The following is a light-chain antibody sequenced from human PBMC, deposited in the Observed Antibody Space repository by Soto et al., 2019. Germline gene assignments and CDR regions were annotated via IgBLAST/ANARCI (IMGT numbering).Light chain of an antibody. CDR1: QSVSSN. V-gene: IGKV3-15*01. CDR3: QQYNNWPFT. J-gene: IGKJ3*01. Sequence: EIVMTQSPATLSVSPGERATLSCRASQSVSSNLAWYLQKPGHAPRLLIYGASTRATGIPARFSGSASGTEFTLTISSLQSEDFAVYYCQQYNNWPFTFGPGTKVDIK. CDR2: GAS.